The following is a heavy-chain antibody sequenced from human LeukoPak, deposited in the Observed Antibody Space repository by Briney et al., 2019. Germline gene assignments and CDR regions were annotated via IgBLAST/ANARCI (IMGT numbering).Heavy chain of an antibody. V-gene: IGHV3-7*03. CDR1: GFTFSSYW. CDR3: ARGPQQLVFDY. J-gene: IGHJ4*02. CDR2: INQDGSQK. Sequence: GSLRLSCAVSGFTFSSYWMSWFRQAPGKGLEWVANINQDGSQKFSVDSVKGRFTISRDNAKNSLSLQMNSLRVEDTAVYYCARGPQQLVFDYWGQGTLVTVSS. D-gene: IGHD6-13*01.